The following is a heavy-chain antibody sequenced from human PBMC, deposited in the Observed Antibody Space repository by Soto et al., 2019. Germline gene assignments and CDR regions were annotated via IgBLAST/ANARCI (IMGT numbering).Heavy chain of an antibody. CDR3: ARDRGGYERIDY. D-gene: IGHD5-12*01. J-gene: IGHJ4*02. CDR2: IYYSGST. CDR1: GGSISSDDSY. Sequence: SETLSLTCTVSGGSISSDDSYWSWIRQPPGKGLEWIGYIYYSGSTYYNPSLESRVTISVDTSKNQFSLKLNSVTAADMAVYYCARDRGGYERIDYWGQGTLVTVSS. V-gene: IGHV4-30-4*01.